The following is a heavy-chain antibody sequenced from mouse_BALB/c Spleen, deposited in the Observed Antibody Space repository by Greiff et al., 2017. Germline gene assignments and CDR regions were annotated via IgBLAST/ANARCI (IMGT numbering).Heavy chain of an antibody. CDR1: GFTFSSYA. CDR3: ARGYYGNLFAY. Sequence: DVMLVESGGGLVKPGGSLKLSCAASGFTFSSYAMSWVRQTPEKRLEWVASISSGGSTYYPDSVKGRFTISRDNARNILYLQMSSLRSEDTAMYYCARGYYGNLFAYWGQGTLVTVSA. D-gene: IGHD2-1*01. J-gene: IGHJ3*01. CDR2: ISSGGST. V-gene: IGHV5-6-5*01.